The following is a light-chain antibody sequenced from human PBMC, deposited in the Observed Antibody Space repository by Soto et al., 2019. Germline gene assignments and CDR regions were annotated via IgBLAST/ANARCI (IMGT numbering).Light chain of an antibody. V-gene: IGKV3-15*01. CDR2: GVS. Sequence: EKVMTQSPATLSVSAGDRATLSCRASQSVSTNLSWYQQKPGQAPRLLIYGVSTRATVIPARFSGSGSGTEFTLTISSLQSEDVAVYYCQQYNLWPPWTFGQGTKVDIK. CDR1: QSVSTN. J-gene: IGKJ1*01. CDR3: QQYNLWPPWT.